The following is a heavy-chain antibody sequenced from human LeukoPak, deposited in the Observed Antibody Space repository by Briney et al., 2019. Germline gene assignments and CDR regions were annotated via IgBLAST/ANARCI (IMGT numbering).Heavy chain of an antibody. Sequence: ASVKVSCKASGYTFTSYDINWVRQATGQGLEWMGWMNPNSGNTGYAQKFQGRVTMTRNTSINTAYMELSSLRSEDTAVYYCARGRVTGDIYYYYGMDVWGQGTTVTVSS. D-gene: IGHD7-27*01. CDR3: ARGRVTGDIYYYYGMDV. V-gene: IGHV1-8*01. CDR1: GYTFTSYD. J-gene: IGHJ6*02. CDR2: MNPNSGNT.